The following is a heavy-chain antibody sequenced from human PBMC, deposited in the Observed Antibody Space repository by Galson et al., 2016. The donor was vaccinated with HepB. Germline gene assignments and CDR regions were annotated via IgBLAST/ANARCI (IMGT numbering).Heavy chain of an antibody. Sequence: SETLSLTCAVSGGSISSSDYYWDWIRQPPGKGLEWIGTIFYSGSPSYTPSLKSRVTFSVDTSKNQFSLPLTSVAAADTAVYYCARRDFGAYYFDYWGQGALVTVSS. CDR1: GGSISSSDYY. D-gene: IGHD4-17*01. J-gene: IGHJ4*02. V-gene: IGHV4-39*01. CDR3: ARRDFGAYYFDY. CDR2: IFYSGSP.